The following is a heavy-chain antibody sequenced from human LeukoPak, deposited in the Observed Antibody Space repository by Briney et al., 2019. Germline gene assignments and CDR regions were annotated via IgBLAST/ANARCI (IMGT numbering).Heavy chain of an antibody. CDR2: INPNSGGT. Sequence: ASVKVSCKASGYTFTGYYMHWVRQAPGQGLEWMGWINPNSGGTNYAQKFQGWVTMTRDTSISTAYMELSRLRSDDTAVYYCATGVATGGFGELLSFDYWGQGTLVTVSS. V-gene: IGHV1-2*04. CDR3: ATGVATGGFGELLSFDY. CDR1: GYTFTGYY. D-gene: IGHD3-10*01. J-gene: IGHJ4*02.